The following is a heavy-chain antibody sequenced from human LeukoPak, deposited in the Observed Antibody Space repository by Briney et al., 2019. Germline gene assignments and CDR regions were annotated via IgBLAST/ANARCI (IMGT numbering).Heavy chain of an antibody. D-gene: IGHD3-3*01. CDR1: GFTFSSYW. V-gene: IGHV3-7*01. CDR2: IKQDGSEK. Sequence: GESLKISCAASGFTFSSYWMSWVRQAPGKGLERVANIKQDGSEKYYVDSVKGRFTISRDNAKNSLYLQMNSLRAEDTAVYYCASGGGFWSGKYYFDYWGQGTLVTVSS. CDR3: ASGGGFWSGKYYFDY. J-gene: IGHJ4*02.